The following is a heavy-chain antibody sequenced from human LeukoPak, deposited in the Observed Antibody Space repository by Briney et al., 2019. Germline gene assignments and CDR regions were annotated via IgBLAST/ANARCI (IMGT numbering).Heavy chain of an antibody. CDR2: IKGDGIST. D-gene: IGHD4-17*01. CDR3: ANEIRPNDY. V-gene: IGHV3-74*01. J-gene: IGHJ4*02. CDR1: GFDFSSNW. Sequence: PGGSLRLSCAASGFDFSSNWMHWVRHAPGQGLVWVSRIKGDGISTNYADSVKGRFTISRDNSKNTVYLQMNSLRAEDTAVYYCANEIRPNDYWGQGTLVTVSS.